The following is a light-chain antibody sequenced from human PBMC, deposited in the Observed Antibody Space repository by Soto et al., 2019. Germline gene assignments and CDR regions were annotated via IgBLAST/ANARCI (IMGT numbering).Light chain of an antibody. Sequence: QSVLTQPGSVSGSPGQSITISCSGTSSDLGSYNLVSWYQQHPGKAPKVIIFEGSRLPSGVSSRFSGSKSGNTASLTISGLRPEDEADYYCSSYAGSNILVVFGGGTKLTVL. J-gene: IGLJ2*01. CDR2: EGS. V-gene: IGLV2-23*01. CDR1: SSDLGSYNL. CDR3: SSYAGSNILVV.